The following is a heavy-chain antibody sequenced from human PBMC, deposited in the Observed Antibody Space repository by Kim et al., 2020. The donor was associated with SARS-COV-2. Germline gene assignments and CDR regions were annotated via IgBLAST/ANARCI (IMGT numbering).Heavy chain of an antibody. D-gene: IGHD2-15*01. J-gene: IGHJ3*02. CDR2: ISSSGSYR. Sequence: GGSLRLSCVVSGLTISTYTMNWVRLAPGKGLEWVASISSSGSYRYYAESMKGRFTISRDNAKNSLFLQLNSLRTDDTAVYYCSRENEDCSGGSCRFNAFDMWGQGTVVTVSS. CDR3: SRENEDCSGGSCRFNAFDM. CDR1: GLTISTYT. V-gene: IGHV3-21*06.